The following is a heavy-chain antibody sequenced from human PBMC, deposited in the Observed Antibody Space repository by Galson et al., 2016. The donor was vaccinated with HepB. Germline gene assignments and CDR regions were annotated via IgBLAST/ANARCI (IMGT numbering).Heavy chain of an antibody. CDR2: ISSASDTI. CDR3: GRPTTHNWFDP. V-gene: IGHV3-48*02. J-gene: IGHJ5*02. CDR1: GFTFSSYS. Sequence: SLRLSCAASGFTFSSYSMNWVRQAPGKGLEWLSYISSASDTIYYADSVRGRFTISRDNAKNSLYLQMNNLRDEDTAVHYCGRPTTHNWFDPWGQGTLVTVSS. D-gene: IGHD5-12*01.